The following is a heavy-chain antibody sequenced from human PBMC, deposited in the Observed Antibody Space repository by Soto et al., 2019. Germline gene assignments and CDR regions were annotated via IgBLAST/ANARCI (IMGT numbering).Heavy chain of an antibody. CDR1: GGTFSTYA. CDR2: IIPIFGTA. D-gene: IGHD3-22*01. CDR3: ARGVHYDRSGYYYFY. J-gene: IGHJ4*02. V-gene: IGHV1-69*13. Sequence: ASVKVSCKASGGTFSTYAISWVRQAPGQGLEWMGGIIPIFGTANYAQKFQGRVTITADESTSTAYMELRSLRSEDTAVYYCARGVHYDRSGYYYFYWGQGTQVTVSS.